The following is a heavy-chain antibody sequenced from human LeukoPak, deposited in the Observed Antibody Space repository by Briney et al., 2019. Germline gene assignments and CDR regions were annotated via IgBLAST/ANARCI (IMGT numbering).Heavy chain of an antibody. V-gene: IGHV3-23*01. Sequence: GGSLRLSCAASGFTFTTYAMTWVRQAPGKGLEWVSTISDSGGQTYYTDSLKGLFTISRDNSKNTLYLQMNSLRAEDTAVYYCAKDGIDSGDPNGFDPWGQGTLVTASS. CDR2: ISDSGGQT. D-gene: IGHD3-10*01. CDR1: GFTFTTYA. CDR3: AKDGIDSGDPNGFDP. J-gene: IGHJ5*02.